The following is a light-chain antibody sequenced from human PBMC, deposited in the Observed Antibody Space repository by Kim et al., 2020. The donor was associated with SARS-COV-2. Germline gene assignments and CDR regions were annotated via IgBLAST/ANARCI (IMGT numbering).Light chain of an antibody. J-gene: IGKJ1*01. Sequence: SGSEGDRGTITCRARQSISSWLAWYQKKPGKAPNLLIYKASNLQSGVPSRFSGSGYGTEFTLTISSRQPDDFATYYCQQYESYWTFGQGTKVDIK. CDR3: QQYESYWT. CDR2: KAS. CDR1: QSISSW. V-gene: IGKV1-5*03.